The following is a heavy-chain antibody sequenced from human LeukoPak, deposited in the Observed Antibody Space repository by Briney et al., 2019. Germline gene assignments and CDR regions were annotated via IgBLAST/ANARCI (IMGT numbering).Heavy chain of an antibody. V-gene: IGHV4-59*01. J-gene: IGHJ4*02. CDR2: INYRGNT. CDR1: GGSINNSY. Sequence: SETLSLTCTVSGGSINNSYWSWIRQPPGKGLEWIGYINYRGNTNYNPSLKSRVTISVDTSKNQFSLNLRSVTAADTAVYYCARVQSDSSAFYSHFDHWDQGTLVTVSS. CDR3: ARVQSDSSAFYSHFDH. D-gene: IGHD3-22*01.